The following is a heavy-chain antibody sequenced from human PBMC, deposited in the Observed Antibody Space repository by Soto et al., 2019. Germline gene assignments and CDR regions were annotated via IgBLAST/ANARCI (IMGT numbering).Heavy chain of an antibody. J-gene: IGHJ4*01. CDR2: IRGRGGTT. Sequence: DVQLLESGGGLVRPGESLRLSCAASGFTLSNYGMTWVRQAPGKGLQWVSTIRGRGGTTYYADSVKGRFTISRDDSRNTLYLQMNSLRVEDTAVYFCAKDVNYDMLAGYYYYWGHGTLVTVSS. CDR1: GFTLSNYG. D-gene: IGHD3-9*01. CDR3: AKDVNYDMLAGYYYY. V-gene: IGHV3-23*01.